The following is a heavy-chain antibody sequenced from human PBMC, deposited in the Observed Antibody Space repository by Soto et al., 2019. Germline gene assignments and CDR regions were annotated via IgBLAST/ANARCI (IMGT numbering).Heavy chain of an antibody. D-gene: IGHD2-15*01. CDR3: ARAPPRISYYFDY. CDR2: INHSGST. J-gene: IGHJ4*02. Sequence: SETLSLTCAVYGGSFSGYYWSWIRQPPGKGLEWIGEINHSGSTNYNPSLKSRVTISVDTSKNQFSLKLSSVTAADTAVYYCARAPPRISYYFDYWGQRTLVTVSS. V-gene: IGHV4-34*01. CDR1: GGSFSGYY.